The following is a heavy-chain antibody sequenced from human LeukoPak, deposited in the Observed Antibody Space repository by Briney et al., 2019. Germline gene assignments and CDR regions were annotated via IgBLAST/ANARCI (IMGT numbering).Heavy chain of an antibody. Sequence: GGSLRLSCAASGFTFDDYTMHWVRQAPGKGLEWVSLITRDGGSTYYADSVKGRFTFSRDNSKNSLYLQMNSLRTEDTALYYCAKDEKRGGATPFDYWGQGTLVTVSS. CDR3: AKDEKRGGATPFDY. CDR2: ITRDGGST. V-gene: IGHV3-43*01. CDR1: GFTFDDYT. J-gene: IGHJ4*02. D-gene: IGHD1-26*01.